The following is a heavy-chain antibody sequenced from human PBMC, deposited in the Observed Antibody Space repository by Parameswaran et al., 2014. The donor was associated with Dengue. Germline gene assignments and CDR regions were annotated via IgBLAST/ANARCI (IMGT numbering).Heavy chain of an antibody. Sequence: WVRQAPGQALEWMGWITPFNGNTNYAQKFQDRVTITRDRSMSTAYMELSSLRSEDTAMYYCASSRPGDNGYYDYWGQGTLVTVSS. CDR2: ITPFNGNT. V-gene: IGHV1-45*02. D-gene: IGHD4/OR15-4a*01. CDR3: ASSRPGDNGYYDY. J-gene: IGHJ4*02.